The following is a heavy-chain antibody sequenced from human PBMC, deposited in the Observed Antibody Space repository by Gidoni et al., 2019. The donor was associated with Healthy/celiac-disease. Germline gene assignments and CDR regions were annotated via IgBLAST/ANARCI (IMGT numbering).Heavy chain of an antibody. CDR1: GGSISSGGYY. CDR2: IYYSGST. J-gene: IGHJ4*02. D-gene: IGHD3-16*02. V-gene: IGHV4-31*03. CDR3: AGFPYDCIWGSYRYTVDY. Sequence: QVQLQESGPGLVKPSQTLSLTCTVSGGSISSGGYYWSWIRQHPGKGLEWIGYIYYSGSTYYNPSLKSRVTISVDTSKNQFSLKLSSVTAADTAVYYCAGFPYDCIWGSYRYTVDYWGQGTLVTVSS.